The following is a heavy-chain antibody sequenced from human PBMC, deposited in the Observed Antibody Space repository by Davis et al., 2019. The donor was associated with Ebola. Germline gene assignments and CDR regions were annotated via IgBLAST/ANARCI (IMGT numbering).Heavy chain of an antibody. CDR1: GYTFTSYA. CDR2: INAGNGNT. J-gene: IGHJ5*02. V-gene: IGHV1-3*01. CDR3: ARGPVGGNHKNWFDP. D-gene: IGHD4-23*01. Sequence: AASVKVSCKASGYTFTSYAIHWVRQAPGQRLEWMGWINAGNGNTKYSQKFQGRVTITRDTSASTAYMELSSLRSEDTAVYYCARGPVGGNHKNWFDPWGQGTLVTVSS.